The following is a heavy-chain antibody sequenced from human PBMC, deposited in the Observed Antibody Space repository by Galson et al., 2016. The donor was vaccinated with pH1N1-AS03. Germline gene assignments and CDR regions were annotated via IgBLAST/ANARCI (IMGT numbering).Heavy chain of an antibody. CDR2: IKSKTDGGTT. Sequence: SLRLSCAASGFTFSDVWMSWVRQAPGKGLEWVGRIKSKTDGGTTDYAAPVKGRFTISRDDSKNTLYLQMNTLKSGDTAVYYCRVVAENDAFDMWGQGTMVTVSS. J-gene: IGHJ3*02. D-gene: IGHD3-22*01. CDR3: RVVAENDAFDM. V-gene: IGHV3-15*01. CDR1: GFTFSDVW.